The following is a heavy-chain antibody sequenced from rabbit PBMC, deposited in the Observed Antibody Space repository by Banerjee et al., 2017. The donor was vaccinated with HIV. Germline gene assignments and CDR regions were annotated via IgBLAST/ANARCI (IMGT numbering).Heavy chain of an antibody. V-gene: IGHV1S40*01. CDR1: GVSFSGSSY. CDR3: ARDTSSSFSSYGIDL. J-gene: IGHJ6*01. Sequence: QSLEESGGDLVKPGASLTLTCTASGVSFSGSSYMCWVRQAPGKGLEWIACIETDSSGFTYFATWAKGRFTISKTSSTTVTLQVTSLTAADTATYFCARDTSSSFSSYGIDLWGQGTLVTVS. CDR2: IETDSSGFT. D-gene: IGHD1-1*01.